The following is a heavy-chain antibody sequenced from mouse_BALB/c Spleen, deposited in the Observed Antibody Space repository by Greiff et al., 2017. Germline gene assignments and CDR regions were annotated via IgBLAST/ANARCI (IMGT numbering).Heavy chain of an antibody. V-gene: IGHV1-69*02. CDR2: IDPSDSYT. J-gene: IGHJ4*01. D-gene: IGHD2-4*01. CDR3: ARYDYDDAMDY. CDR1: GYTFTSYW. Sequence: QVQLQQPGAELVKPGASVKLSCKASGYTFTSYWMHWVKQRPGQGLEWIGEIDPSDSYTNYNQKFKGKATLTVDKSSSTAYMQLSSLTSEDSAVYYCARYDYDDAMDYWGQGTSVTVSS.